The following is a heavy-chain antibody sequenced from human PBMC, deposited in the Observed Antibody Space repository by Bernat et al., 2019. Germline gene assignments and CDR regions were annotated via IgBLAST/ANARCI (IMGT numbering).Heavy chain of an antibody. CDR1: GYTFTSYY. CDR2: INPSGGST. Sequence: QVQLVQSGAEVKKPGASVKVSRKASGYTFTSYYMHWVRQAPGQGLEWMGIINPSGGSTSYAQKFQGRVTMTRDTSTSTVYMELSSLRSEDTAVYYCARDADYDILTGYRGFDYWGQGTLVTVSS. J-gene: IGHJ4*02. D-gene: IGHD3-9*01. CDR3: ARDADYDILTGYRGFDY. V-gene: IGHV1-46*03.